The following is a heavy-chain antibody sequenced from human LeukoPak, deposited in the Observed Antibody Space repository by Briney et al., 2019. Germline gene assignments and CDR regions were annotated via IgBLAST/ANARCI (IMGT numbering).Heavy chain of an antibody. CDR2: IYTSGST. V-gene: IGHV4-4*07. CDR3: ARGRNYYDSSGYYYESAFDI. J-gene: IGHJ3*02. D-gene: IGHD3-22*01. CDR1: GGSISSYY. Sequence: SETLSLTCTVSGGSISSYYWSWIRQPAGKGLEWIGRIYTSGSTNYNPSLKSRVTMSVDTSKNQFSLKRSSVTAADTAVYYCARGRNYYDSSGYYYESAFDIWGQGTMVTVSS.